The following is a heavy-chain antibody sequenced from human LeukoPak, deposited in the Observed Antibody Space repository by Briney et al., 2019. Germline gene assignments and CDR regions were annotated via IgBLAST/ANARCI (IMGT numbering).Heavy chain of an antibody. D-gene: IGHD3-16*01. Sequence: GGSLRLSCAASGFSVTTYGMHWVRQAPGKGLEWVSFIRHDGSDKYYAESVKGRFTISKDDSKNPQYLQMNSLRSEDTAIYYCARDFNWAWDYWGQGALVTVSS. CDR1: GFSVTTYG. J-gene: IGHJ4*02. CDR3: ARDFNWAWDY. CDR2: IRHDGSDK. V-gene: IGHV3-30*02.